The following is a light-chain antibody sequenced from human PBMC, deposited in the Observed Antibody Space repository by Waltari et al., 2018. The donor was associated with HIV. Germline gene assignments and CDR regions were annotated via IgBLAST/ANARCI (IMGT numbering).Light chain of an antibody. CDR3: ATWDASLSGPV. Sequence: QSALTQPPSASGTPGQRVTIPCSASSSHLGSYTVNWYQQLPGTAPKLLIYANHQRPSGVPDRFSGSQSDTSASLAIGGLQSEDEADYYCATWDASLSGPVFGGGTKLTVL. CDR2: ANH. J-gene: IGLJ2*01. V-gene: IGLV1-44*01. CDR1: SSHLGSYT.